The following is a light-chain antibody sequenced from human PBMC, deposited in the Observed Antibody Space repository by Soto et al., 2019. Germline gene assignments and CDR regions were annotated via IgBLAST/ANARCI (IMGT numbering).Light chain of an antibody. CDR3: QHRYSWPLT. CDR1: QSIGRS. Sequence: EVVLTHSPATLSLPLGERATLSCRASQSIGRSLAWYQQRPGQAPSLLISDASNRATGIPARFSGSGSGTDFSLTISSLEPEDFAVYYCQHRYSWPLTFGGGSKVDIK. CDR2: DAS. J-gene: IGKJ4*01. V-gene: IGKV3-11*01.